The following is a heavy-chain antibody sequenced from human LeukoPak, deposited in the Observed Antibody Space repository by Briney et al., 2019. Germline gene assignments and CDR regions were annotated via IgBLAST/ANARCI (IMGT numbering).Heavy chain of an antibody. CDR2: GDPSDSSS. CDR3: ARHMWNYGSFGY. Sequence: PGGSLQIPCQGSGSSFTNYCISGVRQLPGKGLEWMGRGDPSDSSSDYSPSFQGHVTISADKSINTAYLQCSPLKASDTAIYYCARHMWNYGSFGYWGQGNLITVSS. J-gene: IGHJ4*02. D-gene: IGHD1-7*01. V-gene: IGHV5-10-1*01. CDR1: GSSFTNYC.